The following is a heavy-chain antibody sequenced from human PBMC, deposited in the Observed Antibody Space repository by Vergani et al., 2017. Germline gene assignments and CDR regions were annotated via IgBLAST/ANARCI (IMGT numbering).Heavy chain of an antibody. Sequence: EVQLLESGGGLVQPGRSLRLSCAASGFTFRSYAISWVRQAPGKGLKWVSAISGSGGNTFYTDSVKGRFTISRDNSKDTLYLQMNSLRVEDTAIYYCAKARDPNCKGGNCYSYYYGLDLWGQGTTVTVSS. CDR1: GFTFRSYA. CDR3: AKARDPNCKGGNCYSYYYGLDL. V-gene: IGHV3-23*01. J-gene: IGHJ6*02. D-gene: IGHD2-21*01. CDR2: ISGSGGNT.